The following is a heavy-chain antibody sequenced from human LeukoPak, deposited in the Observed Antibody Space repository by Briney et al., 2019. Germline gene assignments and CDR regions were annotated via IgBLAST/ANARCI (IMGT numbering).Heavy chain of an antibody. D-gene: IGHD1-26*01. CDR2: IYNTGSF. CDR3: GRESRIVGTTSVWYYFDY. J-gene: IGHJ4*02. V-gene: IGHV4-30-4*01. Sequence: SQTLSLTCTVSGGSISGGVYYWSSVRQPPGRGLEWIGFIYNTGSFHYNPSLKSRVTISVDTSKNQFSLNLRSVTAADTAVYFCGRESRIVGTTSVWYYFDYWGQGTLVTVSS. CDR1: GGSISGGVYY.